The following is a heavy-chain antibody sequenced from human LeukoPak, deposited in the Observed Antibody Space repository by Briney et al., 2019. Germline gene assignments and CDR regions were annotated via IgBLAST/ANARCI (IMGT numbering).Heavy chain of an antibody. V-gene: IGHV2-5*01. Sequence: SGPPLVHPPQPLTLTCTFSGFSLRTPGVGVGWIRQPPGKALEWLALIYWRDDKRYSPSLESRLTLTTDTSNNQVVLTLPTMDPVDTATYYCAYRPADGSGSYYHWGQGTLVTVSS. D-gene: IGHD3-10*01. J-gene: IGHJ4*02. CDR3: AYRPADGSGSYYH. CDR1: GFSLRTPGVG. CDR2: IYWRDDK.